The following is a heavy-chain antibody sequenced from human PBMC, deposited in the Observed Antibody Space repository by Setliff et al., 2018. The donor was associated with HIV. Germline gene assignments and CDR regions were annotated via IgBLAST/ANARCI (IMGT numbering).Heavy chain of an antibody. D-gene: IGHD6-6*01. CDR2: ITGSGDTI. CDR3: AREPKLGGIAAPFDY. J-gene: IGHJ4*02. V-gene: IGHV3-48*03. CDR1: GFTFSNYE. Sequence: GGSLRLSCAASGFTFSNYEMSWVRQAPGKGPEWVSYITGSGDTIYYADSVKGRFTMSRDNAKDSVYLQMNTLRVEGTAVYYCAREPKLGGIAAPFDYWGQGTLVTVSS.